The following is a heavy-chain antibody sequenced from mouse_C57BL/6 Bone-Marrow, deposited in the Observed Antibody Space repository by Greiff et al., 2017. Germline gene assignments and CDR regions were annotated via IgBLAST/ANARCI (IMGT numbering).Heavy chain of an antibody. Sequence: VQLQQPGAELVKPGASVKVSCKASGYTFTSFWMHWVKQRPGQGLEWIGNINPSNGGTTYNEKFKSKATMTVDKSSSTAYMQLSSLTSEDSAVFYCARRLGRNYYDYEGQGNSLTVSA. V-gene: IGHV1-53*01. D-gene: IGHD4-1*01. CDR1: GYTFTSFW. CDR3: ARRLGRNYYDY. J-gene: IGHJ2*03. CDR2: INPSNGGT.